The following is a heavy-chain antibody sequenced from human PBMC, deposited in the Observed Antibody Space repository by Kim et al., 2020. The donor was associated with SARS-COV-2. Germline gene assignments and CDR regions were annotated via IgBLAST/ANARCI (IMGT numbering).Heavy chain of an antibody. V-gene: IGHV3-73*01. J-gene: IGHJ4*02. CDR2: IRSKANSYAT. Sequence: GGSLRLSCAASGFTFSGSAMHWVRQASGKGLEWVGRIRSKANSYATAYAASVKGRFTISRDDSKNTAYLQMNSLKTEDTAVYYCTRRGWGPVRALTHDWGQGTLVTVSS. CDR1: GFTFSGSA. CDR3: TRRGWGPVRALTHD. D-gene: IGHD1-1*01.